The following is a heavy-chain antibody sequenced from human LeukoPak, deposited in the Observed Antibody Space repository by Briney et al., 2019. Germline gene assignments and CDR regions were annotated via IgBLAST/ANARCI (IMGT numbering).Heavy chain of an antibody. CDR2: ISSIGGST. CDR3: AKDLITMVRGAPGFDP. J-gene: IGHJ5*02. CDR1: QFTFSSYA. Sequence: GGSLRLSCAASQFTFSSYAMSWVRQAPGKGLEWVSGISSIGGSTVYADSVQGRFTISRDNSKNALYLQMNSLRAEDTAVYYCAKDLITMVRGAPGFDPWGQGTLVTVSS. V-gene: IGHV3-23*01. D-gene: IGHD3-10*01.